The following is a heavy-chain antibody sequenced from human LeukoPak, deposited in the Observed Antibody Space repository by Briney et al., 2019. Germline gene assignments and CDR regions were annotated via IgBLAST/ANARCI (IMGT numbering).Heavy chain of an antibody. CDR2: ISSSSRYT. J-gene: IGHJ4*02. CDR1: GFTFSDYY. D-gene: IGHD3-9*01. V-gene: IGHV3-11*05. CDR3: ARDFTSDYDILTGYSPYYFDY. Sequence: GGSLRLSCAASGFTFSDYYMSWIRQAPGKGLEWVSYISSSSRYTNYAGPVKGRFTISRDNAKNSLYLQINSLRAEDTAVYYCARDFTSDYDILTGYSPYYFDYWGQGTLVTVSS.